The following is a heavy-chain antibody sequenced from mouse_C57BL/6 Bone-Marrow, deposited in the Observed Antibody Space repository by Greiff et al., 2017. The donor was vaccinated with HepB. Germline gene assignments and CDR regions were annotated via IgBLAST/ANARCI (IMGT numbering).Heavy chain of an antibody. J-gene: IGHJ2*01. D-gene: IGHD1-1*01. V-gene: IGHV1-64*01. Sequence: VKLQQSGAELVKPGASVKLSCKASGYTFTSYWMHWVKQRPGQGLEWIGMIHPNSGSTNYNEKFKSKATLTVDKSSSTAYMQLSSLTSEDSAVYYCARWGYYGVWGQGTTLTVSS. CDR2: IHPNSGST. CDR3: ARWGYYGV. CDR1: GYTFTSYW.